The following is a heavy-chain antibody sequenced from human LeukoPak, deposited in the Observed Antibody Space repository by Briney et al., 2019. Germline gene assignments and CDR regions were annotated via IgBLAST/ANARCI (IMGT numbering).Heavy chain of an antibody. J-gene: IGHJ3*02. CDR3: ARGRPYYYGSGSYPYAFDI. V-gene: IGHV4-34*01. CDR2: INHSGST. D-gene: IGHD3-10*01. CDR1: GGSFSGYY. Sequence: PSETLSLTCAVYGGSFSGYYWSWIRQPPGKGLEWIGEINHSGSTNYNPSLKSRVTISVDTSKNQFSLKLSSVTAADTAVYYCARGRPYYYGSGSYPYAFDIWGQGTMVTVSS.